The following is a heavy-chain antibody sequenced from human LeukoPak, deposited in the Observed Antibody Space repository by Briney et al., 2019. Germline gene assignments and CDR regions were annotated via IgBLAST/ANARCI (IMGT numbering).Heavy chain of an antibody. V-gene: IGHV1-69*13. CDR2: IIPIFGTA. Sequence: SVKVSCKASGGTFSSYGISWVRQAPGQGLEWMGGIIPIFGTANYAQKFQGRVTITADESTSTAYMELSSLRSEDTAVYYCARGVVGFFTGDYWGQGTLVTVSS. J-gene: IGHJ4*02. CDR1: GGTFSSYG. CDR3: ARGVVGFFTGDY. D-gene: IGHD1-26*01.